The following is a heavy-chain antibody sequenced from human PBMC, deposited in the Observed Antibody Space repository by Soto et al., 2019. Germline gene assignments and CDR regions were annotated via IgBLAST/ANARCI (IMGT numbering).Heavy chain of an antibody. CDR2: ISGSGTST. CDR3: AKAQQYNSGWYLY. J-gene: IGHJ4*02. D-gene: IGHD6-19*01. CDR1: GFTFTNYG. Sequence: EVQLLESGGGLVQPGGSLRVSCAASGFTFTNYGMNWVRQTPGKGLEWVSGISGSGTSTYYADFVKGRFIISRDNSKNTLYLQMNSLRAEDTALYYCAKAQQYNSGWYLYWGQGTLVTVSS. V-gene: IGHV3-23*01.